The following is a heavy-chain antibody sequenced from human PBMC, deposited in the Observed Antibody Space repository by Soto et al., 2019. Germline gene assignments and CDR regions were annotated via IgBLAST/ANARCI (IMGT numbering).Heavy chain of an antibody. CDR1: GGSVSSSTYY. CDR3: ARRGIAVALYS. J-gene: IGHJ4*02. Sequence: LQLQESGPGLVKPSETLSLSCTVSGGSVSSSTYYWGWIRQPPGKGLEWIGSFYYSGSTYYNSALMSRGTISVDTSKNQFSLKLSSVTAADTAVYYCARRGIAVALYSWGQGTLVTVSS. D-gene: IGHD6-19*01. CDR2: FYYSGST. V-gene: IGHV4-39*01.